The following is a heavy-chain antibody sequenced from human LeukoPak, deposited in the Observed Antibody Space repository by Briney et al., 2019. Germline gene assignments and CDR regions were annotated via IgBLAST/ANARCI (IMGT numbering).Heavy chain of an antibody. J-gene: IGHJ4*02. Sequence: GGSLRLSCVTPGFTFTDYAISWFRQAPGKGLEWVGFIRRIPSGGTTDYAASVKGRFTISRDNSKSIAYLQMNSLESEDTAMYYCTRGIGYTYGWSDWGQGTLVTVSS. V-gene: IGHV3-49*03. CDR2: IRRIPSGGTT. D-gene: IGHD5-18*01. CDR1: GFTFTDYA. CDR3: TRGIGYTYGWSD.